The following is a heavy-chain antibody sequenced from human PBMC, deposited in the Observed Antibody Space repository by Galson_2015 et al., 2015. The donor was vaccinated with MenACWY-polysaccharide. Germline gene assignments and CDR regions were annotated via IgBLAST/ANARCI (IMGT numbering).Heavy chain of an antibody. CDR3: AKVDGPGDFYGLDH. D-gene: IGHD3-10*01. CDR1: GFSFGSSA. Sequence: SLRLSCAASGFSFGSSAVTRVRQAPGTGLEWVSLISSSGGSTYYAESVTGRFTISRDNFKNTLFLQMNSLRAGDTAIYYCAKVDGPGDFYGLDHWGQGTPVLVSS. V-gene: IGHV3-23*01. J-gene: IGHJ4*02. CDR2: ISSSGGST.